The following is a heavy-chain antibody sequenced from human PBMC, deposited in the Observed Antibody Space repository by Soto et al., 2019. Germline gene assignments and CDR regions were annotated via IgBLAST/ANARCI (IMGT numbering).Heavy chain of an antibody. Sequence: EVQLLESGGGLVQPGGSLRLSCAASGCALSSYALTWVRQAPGKGLEWVSAISGSGDSTYYADSVMGRFTVSRDNSRNSLLLQMNNLRVEDTALYYCAKIQDGSAYFYYFMDVWGKGTTVTVSS. D-gene: IGHD3-10*01. V-gene: IGHV3-23*01. J-gene: IGHJ6*03. CDR1: GCALSSYA. CDR2: ISGSGDST. CDR3: AKIQDGSAYFYYFMDV.